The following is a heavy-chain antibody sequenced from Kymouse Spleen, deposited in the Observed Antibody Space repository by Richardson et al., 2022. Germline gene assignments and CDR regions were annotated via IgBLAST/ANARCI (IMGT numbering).Heavy chain of an antibody. CDR1: GFTFSSYD. V-gene: IGHV3-13*01. D-gene: IGHD3-10*01. Sequence: EVQLVESGGGLVQPGGSLRLSCAASGFTFSSYDMHWVRQATGKGLEWVSAIGTAGDTYYPGSVKGRFTISRENAKNSLYLQMNSLRAGDTAVYYCARDYYGSGPRYYGMDVWGQGTTVTVSS. CDR2: IGTAGDT. J-gene: IGHJ6*02. CDR3: ARDYYGSGPRYYGMDV.